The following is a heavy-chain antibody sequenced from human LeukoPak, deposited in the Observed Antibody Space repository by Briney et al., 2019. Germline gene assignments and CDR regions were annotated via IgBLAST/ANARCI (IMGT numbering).Heavy chain of an antibody. J-gene: IGHJ4*02. D-gene: IGHD4-17*01. CDR1: GFTFSSYA. CDR2: IKRIVDGGTT. Sequence: GGSLRLSCAASGFTFSSYAMHWVRQAPGKGLEWVGRIKRIVDGGTTDYAAPVKGRFTVSRDDSINTLYLQMSSLKTEDTAVYYCAAQGGSGDLRYWGQGTLVTVSS. CDR3: AAQGGSGDLRY. V-gene: IGHV3-15*01.